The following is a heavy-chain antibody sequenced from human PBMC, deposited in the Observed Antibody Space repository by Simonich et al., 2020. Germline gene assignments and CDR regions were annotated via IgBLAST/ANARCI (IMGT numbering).Heavy chain of an antibody. D-gene: IGHD1-26*01. CDR3: AREGAGNDAFDI. CDR1: GFTFSSYA. CDR2: ISYDGSNK. V-gene: IGHV3-30*07. Sequence: QVQLVESGGGVVQPGRSPRLSCAASGFTFSSYAMHWGRQAPGKRLELVAVISYDGSNKYSADSVKGRFTISRDNSKNTLYLQMNSLRAEDTAVYYCAREGAGNDAFDIWGQGTMVTVSS. J-gene: IGHJ3*02.